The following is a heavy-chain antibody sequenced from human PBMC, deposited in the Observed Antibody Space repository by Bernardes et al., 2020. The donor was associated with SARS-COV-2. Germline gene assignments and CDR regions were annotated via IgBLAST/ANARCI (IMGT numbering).Heavy chain of an antibody. CDR3: ARAVLGIWYFDH. Sequence: AESLSLTCAVYGGSLSGYYWNWIRQPPGKGLEWIGEINYSGSTNYNPSLKSRVTISVDTSKNQFSLKLSSVTAADTTVYYCARAVLGIWYFDHWGRGTLVTVSS. J-gene: IGHJ2*01. D-gene: IGHD3-16*01. V-gene: IGHV4-34*01. CDR2: INYSGST. CDR1: GGSLSGYY.